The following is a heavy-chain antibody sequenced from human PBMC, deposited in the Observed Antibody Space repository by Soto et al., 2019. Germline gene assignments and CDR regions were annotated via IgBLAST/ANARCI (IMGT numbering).Heavy chain of an antibody. CDR2: INPSGGST. D-gene: IGHD3-22*01. CDR1: GYTFTSYY. V-gene: IGHV1-46*01. Sequence: ASVKVSCKASGYTFTSYYMHWVRQAPGQGLEWMGIINPSGGSTSYAQKFQGRVTMTRGTSTSTVYMELSSLRSEDTAVYYCARDLTNYDSSGYYFDYWGQGTLVTVSS. CDR3: ARDLTNYDSSGYYFDY. J-gene: IGHJ4*02.